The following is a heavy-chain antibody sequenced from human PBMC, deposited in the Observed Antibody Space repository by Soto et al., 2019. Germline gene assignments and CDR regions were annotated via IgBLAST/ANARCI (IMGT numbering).Heavy chain of an antibody. Sequence: QVQLVESGGGLVKPGGSLRLSCAASRFTFSDYYMSWIRQAPGKGLEWISYISTSGSYTNYADSVKGRFTISRDNAKNSLYLQMNSLRAEDTAVYYCARVLCGNNCYSRYYYYAMDVWGQGTTVTVSS. V-gene: IGHV3-11*06. CDR1: RFTFSDYY. CDR2: ISTSGSYT. D-gene: IGHD2-21*02. J-gene: IGHJ6*02. CDR3: ARVLCGNNCYSRYYYYAMDV.